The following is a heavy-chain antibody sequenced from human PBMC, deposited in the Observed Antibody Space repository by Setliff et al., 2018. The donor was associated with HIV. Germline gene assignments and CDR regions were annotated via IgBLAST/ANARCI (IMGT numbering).Heavy chain of an antibody. CDR3: ARDGYYYDGSAYSTFDY. V-gene: IGHV1-8*02. CDR2: MNPESGDT. Sequence: ASVKVSCKASGYTFTNFDINWVRQATGQGLEWMGWMNPESGDTGYAQQLQGRVTMTTDTSTSTAYMELRSLRSDDTAVYYCARDGYYYDGSAYSTFDYWGQGTLVTVSS. J-gene: IGHJ4*02. CDR1: GYTFTNFD. D-gene: IGHD3-22*01.